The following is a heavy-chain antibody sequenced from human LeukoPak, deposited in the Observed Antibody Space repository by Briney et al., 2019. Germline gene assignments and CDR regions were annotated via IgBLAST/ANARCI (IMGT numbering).Heavy chain of an antibody. V-gene: IGHV3-53*01. CDR2: IYSGGST. J-gene: IGHJ4*02. CDR3: ARRAGAYSHPYDY. CDR1: GFTVSSNY. Sequence: GGSLRLSCAASGFTVSSNYMSWVRQAPGKGLEWVSVIYSGGSTYYSDSVKGRFTISRDNSKNTLYLQMNSLRAEDTAVYYCARRAGAYSHPYDYWGQGTLVTVSS. D-gene: IGHD4/OR15-4a*01.